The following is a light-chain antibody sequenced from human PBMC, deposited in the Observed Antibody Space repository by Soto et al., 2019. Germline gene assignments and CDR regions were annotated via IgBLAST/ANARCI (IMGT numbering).Light chain of an antibody. CDR1: QSISSW. Sequence: DIHITQSPSTLSASVGDRVSITCRASQSISSWLAWYQQKLGRAPRLLIYDASSLESGVPSRFSGSGYGTEFTLTINSLQSEDFAVYYCQPYNNWPLTFGGGTKVDIK. CDR3: QPYNNWPLT. CDR2: DAS. V-gene: IGKV1-5*01. J-gene: IGKJ4*01.